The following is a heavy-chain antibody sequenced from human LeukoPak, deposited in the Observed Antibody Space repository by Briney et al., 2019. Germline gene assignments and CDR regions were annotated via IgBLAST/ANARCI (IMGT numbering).Heavy chain of an antibody. CDR1: GFTFSSYG. J-gene: IGHJ4*02. V-gene: IGHV3-30*02. CDR3: AKDNRDAYTGALDY. Sequence: GGSLRLSCAASGFTFSSYGMHWVRQAPGKGLEWVAFIRYDGSNKYYADSVKGRFTISRDNSKNTLYLQMDSLRAEDTAVYYCAKDNRDAYTGALDYWGQGSLVTVSS. D-gene: IGHD5-24*01. CDR2: IRYDGSNK.